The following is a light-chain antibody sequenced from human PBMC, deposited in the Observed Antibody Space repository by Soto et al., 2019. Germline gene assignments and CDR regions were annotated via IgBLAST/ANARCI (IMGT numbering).Light chain of an antibody. CDR2: GTS. CDR3: RQYYTWPQFT. V-gene: IGKV3-15*01. CDR1: QSVANY. J-gene: IGKJ3*01. Sequence: EIVMTQSPGTLSVSPGERATLSCRASQSVANYLAWYQQKPGQAPRLLIYGTSTRATGIPARFSGSGSGTEFTLTISRLQAEDFAVYYCRQYYTWPQFTFGTGTKVDIK.